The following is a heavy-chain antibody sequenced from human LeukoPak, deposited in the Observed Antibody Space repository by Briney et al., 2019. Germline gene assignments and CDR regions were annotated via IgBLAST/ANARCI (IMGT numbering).Heavy chain of an antibody. CDR2: INPNNGVT. D-gene: IGHD2-21*02. J-gene: IGHJ3*02. CDR3: ARDGHFWGGDCLDAFDI. CDR1: GFPFNGYY. V-gene: IGHV1-2*02. Sequence: ASVNVSCKTSGFPFNGYYIHWVRQAPGQGLEWMGWINPNNGVTNYAQKFQGRVTMTRDTPISTTSMELNRLRSDDTAFYYCARDGHFWGGDCLDAFDIWGQGTMVSVSS.